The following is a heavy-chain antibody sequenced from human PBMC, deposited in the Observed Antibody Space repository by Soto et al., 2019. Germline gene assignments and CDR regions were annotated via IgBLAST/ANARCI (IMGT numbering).Heavy chain of an antibody. CDR3: ARSAGWYAVHS. J-gene: IGHJ4*02. Sequence: QVQLQESGPGLVKPSGTLSLTCAVSGDSVSSPYYWCWVRQPPGKGLEWIGEVFHTGTTSYNPSLWSRVTISMDTSINQFSLALSSVTAADTAVYYCARSAGWYAVHSWGPGTLVIVSS. V-gene: IGHV4-4*02. CDR1: GDSVSSPYY. CDR2: VFHTGTT. D-gene: IGHD6-19*01.